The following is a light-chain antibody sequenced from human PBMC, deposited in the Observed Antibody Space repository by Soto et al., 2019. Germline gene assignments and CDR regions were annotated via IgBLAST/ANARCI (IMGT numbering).Light chain of an antibody. CDR3: QQYNTWLWT. Sequence: EVVMTQSPATLSVSPGERATLSCRASQSVNANLAWYQQKPGQAPRLLIQGASNRATGIPARFSGSGVGTEFILTISSRHAEDFAVYYCQQYNTWLWTFGQGTKVEI. J-gene: IGKJ1*01. CDR2: GAS. CDR1: QSVNAN. V-gene: IGKV3-15*01.